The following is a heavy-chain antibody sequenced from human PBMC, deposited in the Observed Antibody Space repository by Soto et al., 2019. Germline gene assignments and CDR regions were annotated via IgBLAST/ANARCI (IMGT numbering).Heavy chain of an antibody. V-gene: IGHV4-30-4*01. CDR2: IYDGGRT. CDR1: GGAISTVDYW. Sequence: QVQMQESGPGLVKPSQTLSLTCTVSGGAISTVDYWWSWIRQSPDMGLEWIGHIYDGGRTYNNPSLESRVTMSVDTSKSQLCMKLSSVSAADTAVYYCARGPSGDKVDTWGQGTLGTVSS. D-gene: IGHD7-27*01. J-gene: IGHJ5*02. CDR3: ARGPSGDKVDT.